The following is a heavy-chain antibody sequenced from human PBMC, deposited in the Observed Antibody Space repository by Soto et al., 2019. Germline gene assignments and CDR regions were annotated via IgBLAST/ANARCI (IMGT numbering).Heavy chain of an antibody. CDR2: ISSSSSYT. Sequence: QVQLAESGGGLVKPGGSLRLSCAASGFTFSDYYMSWIRQAPGKGLEWVSYISSSSSYTNYADSVKGRFTISRDNAKNSLYLQMNSLRAEDTAVYYCARGVRLRSYFDYWGQGTLVTVSS. D-gene: IGHD4-17*01. V-gene: IGHV3-11*06. J-gene: IGHJ4*02. CDR3: ARGVRLRSYFDY. CDR1: GFTFSDYY.